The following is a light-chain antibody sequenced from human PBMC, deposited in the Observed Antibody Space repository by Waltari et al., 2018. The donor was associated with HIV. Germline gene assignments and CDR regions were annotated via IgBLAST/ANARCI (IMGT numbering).Light chain of an antibody. Sequence: EILLTPPPVTLSLSPGEWPTLSCRASQSVSTSYLAWYQQKPGQAPRLIIYGASSRATGIPDRFSGSGSGTDFTLTISRLEPEDFAVYYCQQYGGSFGGGTKVEI. CDR1: QSVSTSY. CDR3: QQYGGS. V-gene: IGKV3-20*01. J-gene: IGKJ4*01. CDR2: GAS.